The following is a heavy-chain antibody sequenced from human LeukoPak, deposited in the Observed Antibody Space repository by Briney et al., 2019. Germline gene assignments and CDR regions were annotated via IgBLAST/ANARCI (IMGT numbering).Heavy chain of an antibody. J-gene: IGHJ3*02. D-gene: IGHD2-15*01. CDR1: GGSINTGGSY. CDR2: IYYSGST. V-gene: IGHV4-30-4*08. Sequence: SETLSLTCTVSGGSINTGGSYWSWFRQPPGKGLEWIWYIYYSGSTFYSSSLKSRVIISIDTSQKQFSLRLTSVTAADTAVYYCATGVGGDAFDIWGQGTMVAVSS. CDR3: ATGVGGDAFDI.